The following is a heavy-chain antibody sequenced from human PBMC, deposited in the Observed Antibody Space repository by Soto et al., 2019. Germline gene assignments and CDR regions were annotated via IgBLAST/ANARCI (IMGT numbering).Heavy chain of an antibody. V-gene: IGHV4-59*01. J-gene: IGHJ4*02. CDR3: ARGNDYGDYYFDY. Sequence: PSETLSLTCTVSSGSISFYYWSWIRQPPGKGLEWIGYIYYSGSTNYNPSLKSRVTISVDTSKNQFSLKLSSVTAADTAVYYCARGNDYGDYYFDYWGQGTLVTVS. CDR2: IYYSGST. CDR1: SGSISFYY. D-gene: IGHD4-17*01.